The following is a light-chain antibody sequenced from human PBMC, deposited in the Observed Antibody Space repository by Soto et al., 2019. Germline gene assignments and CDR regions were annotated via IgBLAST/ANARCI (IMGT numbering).Light chain of an antibody. CDR2: KAS. J-gene: IGKJ1*01. CDR1: ESISSW. Sequence: DIQMTQSPSTLSASVGDRVTITCRASESISSWLAWYQQKPGKAPKLLIYKASSLKSGVPSRFSGSGSGTEFTLTISSLQPDDFATYYCQQYESYFRTFGQGTKVDIK. CDR3: QQYESYFRT. V-gene: IGKV1-5*03.